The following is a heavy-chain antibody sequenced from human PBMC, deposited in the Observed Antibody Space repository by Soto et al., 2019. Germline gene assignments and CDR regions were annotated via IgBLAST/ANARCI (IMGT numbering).Heavy chain of an antibody. CDR2: ISYGGST. CDR1: GGSINSGGYC. V-gene: IGHV4-31*03. D-gene: IGHD5-18*01. J-gene: IGHJ4*02. CDR3: SRGILV. Sequence: QVQLQESGPGLVKPSQTLSLTCTVSGGSINSGGYCWSWIRQHPGKGLDWIGCISYGGSTSYNPSLKSRVTIAVDTSKHQFSLKLTSVTAADTAVYYCSRGILVWGQGALITVSS.